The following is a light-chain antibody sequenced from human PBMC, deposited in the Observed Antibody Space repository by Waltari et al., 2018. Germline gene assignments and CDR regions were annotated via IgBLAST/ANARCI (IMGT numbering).Light chain of an antibody. CDR2: EVI. CDR1: NSDVGNYKL. V-gene: IGLV2-23*02. J-gene: IGLJ1*01. Sequence: QSALTQPASVSGPPGQSITISCTGTNSDVGNYKLVSWYQHHPGEAPKPMICEVIKRPSGVSNRFSGSKSGNTASLTISGLQAEDEADYYCCSYAGSGTYVFGTGTKVTVL. CDR3: CSYAGSGTYV.